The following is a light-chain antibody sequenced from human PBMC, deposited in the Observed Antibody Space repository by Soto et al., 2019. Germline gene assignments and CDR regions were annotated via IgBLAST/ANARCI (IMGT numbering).Light chain of an antibody. CDR3: QHYGSSYT. CDR2: GAS. CDR1: QSVSNSY. J-gene: IGKJ2*01. Sequence: ENVLTQSPGTLSLSPGERATLSCRASQSVSNSYLAWYQQKPGQAPRLLIYGASSRATGIPDRFSGSGSGTDFTRTISRLEPEDFAVYYCQHYGSSYTFGQGTKLEIK. V-gene: IGKV3-20*01.